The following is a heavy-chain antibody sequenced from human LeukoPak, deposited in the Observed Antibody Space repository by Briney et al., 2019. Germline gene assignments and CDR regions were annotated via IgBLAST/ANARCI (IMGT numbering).Heavy chain of an antibody. V-gene: IGHV1-8*03. CDR1: GYTFTDYD. D-gene: IGHD3-16*01. CDR2: MNPKNAYT. CDR3: ARFGGRATKDDRLDY. Sequence: ASVKVSCKASGYTFTDYDINWVRLAAGQGLEWMGWMNPKNAYTGYAQKFQGRATITRDTSINTAYLELSSLTSEDTAVYYCARFGGRATKDDRLDYWGQGTLVTVSS. J-gene: IGHJ4*02.